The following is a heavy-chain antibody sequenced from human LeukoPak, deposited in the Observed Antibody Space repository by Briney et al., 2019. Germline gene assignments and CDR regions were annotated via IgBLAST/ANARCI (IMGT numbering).Heavy chain of an antibody. Sequence: GGSLRLSCPVSGFTFSSYWMHWVRQAPGKGLVWVSRINRDGSSTYYADSVKGRFTISRDNAKNTLYLQMNSLSAEDTAVYYCSRGTTGPTCYFDFWSQGTLVTVSS. CDR2: INRDGSST. CDR3: SRGTTGPTCYFDF. V-gene: IGHV3-74*01. J-gene: IGHJ4*02. D-gene: IGHD1-1*01. CDR1: GFTFSSYW.